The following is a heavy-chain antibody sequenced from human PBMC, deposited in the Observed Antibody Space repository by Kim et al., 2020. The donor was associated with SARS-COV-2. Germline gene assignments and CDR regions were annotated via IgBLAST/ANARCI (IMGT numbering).Heavy chain of an antibody. J-gene: IGHJ4*02. CDR3: AAPRSGSGNRRVFDY. CDR2: FDPEDGET. CDR1: GYTLTELS. D-gene: IGHD3-10*01. V-gene: IGHV1-24*01. Sequence: ASVKVSCKVSGYTLTELSMHWVRQAPGKGLEWMGGFDPEDGETIYAQKFQGRVTMTEDTSTDTAYMELSSLRSEDTAVYYCAAPRSGSGNRRVFDYWGQGTLVTVSS.